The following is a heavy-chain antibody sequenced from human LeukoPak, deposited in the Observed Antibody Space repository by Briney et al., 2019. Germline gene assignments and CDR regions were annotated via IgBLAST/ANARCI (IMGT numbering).Heavy chain of an antibody. D-gene: IGHD3-22*01. Sequence: AASVKVSCKASGYTFTSYGISWVRQAPGQGLEWMGWISAYNGNTNYAQKLQGRVTMTTDTSTSTAYMELRSLRSDDTAVYYCARDLRGDSSGYYYGYFDYWGQGTLVTVSS. J-gene: IGHJ4*02. CDR1: GYTFTSYG. CDR3: ARDLRGDSSGYYYGYFDY. V-gene: IGHV1-18*01. CDR2: ISAYNGNT.